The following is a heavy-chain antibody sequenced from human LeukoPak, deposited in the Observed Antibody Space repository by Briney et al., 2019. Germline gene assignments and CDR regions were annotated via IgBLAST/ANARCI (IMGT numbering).Heavy chain of an antibody. Sequence: SETLSLTCTVSGGSISSYYWSWIRQPPGKGLEWIGYIYYSGSTNYNPSLKSRVTISVDTSKNQFYLKLSSVTAADTAVYYCASHQGIAAAGTPWFDLWGQGTLVTVSS. J-gene: IGHJ5*02. V-gene: IGHV4-59*08. CDR2: IYYSGST. D-gene: IGHD6-13*01. CDR3: ASHQGIAAAGTPWFDL. CDR1: GGSISSYY.